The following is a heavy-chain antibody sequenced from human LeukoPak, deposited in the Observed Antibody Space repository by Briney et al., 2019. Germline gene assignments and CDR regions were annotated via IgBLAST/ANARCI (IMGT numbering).Heavy chain of an antibody. J-gene: IGHJ6*03. CDR3: AREVTMVRGVTYYMDV. CDR1: GESFSGYY. V-gene: IGHV4-34*01. CDR2: INHSGST. D-gene: IGHD3-10*01. Sequence: SETLSLTCAVYGESFSGYYWSWIRQPPGKGLEWIGEINHSGSTNYNPSLKSRVTISVDTSKNQFSLKLSSVTAADTAVYYCAREVTMVRGVTYYMDVWGKGTTVTVSS.